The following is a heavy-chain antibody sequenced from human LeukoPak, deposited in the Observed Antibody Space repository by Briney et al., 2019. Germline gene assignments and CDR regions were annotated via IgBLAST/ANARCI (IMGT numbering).Heavy chain of an antibody. Sequence: ASVKVSCMVSGYTLTELSMHWVRQAPGKGLEWMGGFDPEDGETIYAQKFQGRVTMTEDTSTDTAYMELSSLRSEDTAVYYCARRGSIFGVVTQFDPWGQGTLVTVSS. CDR2: FDPEDGET. CDR3: ARRGSIFGVVTQFDP. D-gene: IGHD3-3*01. J-gene: IGHJ5*02. CDR1: GYTLTELS. V-gene: IGHV1-24*01.